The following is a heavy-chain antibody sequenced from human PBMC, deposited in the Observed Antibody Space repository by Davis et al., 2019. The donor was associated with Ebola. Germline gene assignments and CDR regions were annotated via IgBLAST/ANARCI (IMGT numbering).Heavy chain of an antibody. J-gene: IGHJ6*03. CDR3: ARVSCSSTSCSWRYYYYYMDV. CDR1: GFTFNSYA. CDR2: ISGSGGST. D-gene: IGHD2-2*01. V-gene: IGHV3-23*01. Sequence: GESLKISCAASGFTFNSYAMSWVRQAPGKGLEWVSAISGSGGSTYYADSVKGRFTISRDNSKNTLYLQMNSLRAEDTAVYYCARVSCSSTSCSWRYYYYYMDVWGKGTTVTVSS.